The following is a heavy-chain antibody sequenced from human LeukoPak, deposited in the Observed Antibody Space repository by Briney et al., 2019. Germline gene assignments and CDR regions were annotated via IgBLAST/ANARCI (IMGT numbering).Heavy chain of an antibody. Sequence: SQNLSLTSAIYGVTVSIISAACNCIRQSPSRGRGWLGRTYYRSKWYNDYAVSVKSRITINPDTSKNQFSLQLSSVTPEDTAVYYCARGRVLYYFDCWGQGTLVTVSS. CDR2: TYYRSKWYN. J-gene: IGHJ4*02. CDR1: GVTVSIISAA. D-gene: IGHD3-16*01. V-gene: IGHV6-1*01. CDR3: ARGRVLYYFDC.